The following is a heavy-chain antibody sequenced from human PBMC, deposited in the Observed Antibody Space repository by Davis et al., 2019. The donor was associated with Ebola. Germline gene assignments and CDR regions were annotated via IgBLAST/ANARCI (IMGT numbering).Heavy chain of an antibody. CDR1: GFTFSSYW. J-gene: IGHJ4*02. CDR2: ISYDGSNK. V-gene: IGHV3-30-3*01. CDR3: ARDLRIRAFYYEMSY. D-gene: IGHD3-22*01. Sequence: PGGSLRLSCAASGFTFSSYWMSWVRQAPGKGLEWVAVISYDGSNKYYADSVKGRFTISRDNSKNTLYLQMNSLRAEDTAVYYCARDLRIRAFYYEMSYWGQGTLVTVSS.